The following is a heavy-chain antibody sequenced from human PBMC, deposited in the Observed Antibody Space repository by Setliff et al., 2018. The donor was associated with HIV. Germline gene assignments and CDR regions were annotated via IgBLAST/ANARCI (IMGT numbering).Heavy chain of an antibody. Sequence: SETLSLTCAVYGGSLSSSYWTWIRQAPGKGLEWIGEINHSGTANYNPSLKSRVTMSLDRSKRQFSLKLTSLTAADTAVYYCARGPYTSSWYVSVYWFDPWGQGTLVTVSS. D-gene: IGHD6-13*01. CDR3: ARGPYTSSWYVSVYWFDP. V-gene: IGHV4-34*01. CDR1: GGSLSSSY. J-gene: IGHJ5*02. CDR2: INHSGTA.